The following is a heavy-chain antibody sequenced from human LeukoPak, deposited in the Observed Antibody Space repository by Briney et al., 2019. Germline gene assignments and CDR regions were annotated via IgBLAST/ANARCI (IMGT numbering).Heavy chain of an antibody. D-gene: IGHD2-21*02. J-gene: IGHJ4*02. CDR2: ISGSGTTT. CDR1: GFPFSSYA. V-gene: IGHV3-23*01. Sequence: GGSLRLSCAASGFPFSSYAMSWVRQAPGKGLEWVSAISGSGTTTYCADSVKGRFTISRDNSKNTLYLQMNSLRAEDTAVYYCAKSRVTSAYYFDYWGQGTLVTVSS. CDR3: AKSRVTSAYYFDY.